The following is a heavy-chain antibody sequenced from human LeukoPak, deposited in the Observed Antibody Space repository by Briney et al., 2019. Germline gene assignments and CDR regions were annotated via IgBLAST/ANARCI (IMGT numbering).Heavy chain of an antibody. CDR2: IYSSGST. CDR1: GGSISSYY. D-gene: IGHD2-2*03. J-gene: IGHJ4*02. CDR3: ARGWILGPCFDY. Sequence: SETLSLTCTVSGGSISSYYWSWIRQPAGKGLEWIGHIYSSGSTNYNPSLKSRVTMSVDTSKNQFSLRLSSVTAADTAVYYCARGWILGPCFDYWGQGTLVTVSS. V-gene: IGHV4-4*07.